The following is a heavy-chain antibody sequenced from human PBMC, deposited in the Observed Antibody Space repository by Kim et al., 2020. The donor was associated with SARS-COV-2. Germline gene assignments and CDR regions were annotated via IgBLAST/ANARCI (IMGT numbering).Heavy chain of an antibody. Sequence: GGSLRLSCAASGFTFSSYSMNWVRQAPGKGLEWVSSISSSSSYIYYADSVKGRFTISRDNAKNSLYLQMNSLRAEDTAVYYCARELNYYGSGSYYNSESYFDYWGQGTLVTVSS. V-gene: IGHV3-21*01. CDR1: GFTFSSYS. CDR3: ARELNYYGSGSYYNSESYFDY. D-gene: IGHD3-10*01. J-gene: IGHJ4*02. CDR2: ISSSSSYI.